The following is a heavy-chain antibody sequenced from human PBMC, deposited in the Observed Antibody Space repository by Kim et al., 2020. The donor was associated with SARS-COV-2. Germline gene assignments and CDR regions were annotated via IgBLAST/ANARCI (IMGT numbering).Heavy chain of an antibody. CDR2: IYYSGST. Sequence: SETLSLTCTVSGGSISSYYWSWIRQPPGKGLEWIGYIYYSGSTNYNPSLKSRVTISVDTSKNQFSLKLSSVTAADTAVYYCARERGRSSALDWGQGTLVTVSS. CDR1: GGSISSYY. CDR3: ARERGRSSALD. D-gene: IGHD3-16*01. J-gene: IGHJ4*02. V-gene: IGHV4-59*01.